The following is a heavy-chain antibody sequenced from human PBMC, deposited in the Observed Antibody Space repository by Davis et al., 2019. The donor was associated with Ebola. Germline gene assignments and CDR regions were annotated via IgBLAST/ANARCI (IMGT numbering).Heavy chain of an antibody. CDR2: LYASVTA. V-gene: IGHV4-4*07. CDR1: GDSINKYF. CDR3: AREGTNSQGRGLDV. Sequence: PSETLSLTCSVSGDSINKYFWSWIRQPAGGGLQWIGRLYASVTANYHPSLKSRVTMSIDTSKKQFSLNLTSVTAADTAVYYCAREGTNSQGRGLDVWGQGTTVTVSS. J-gene: IGHJ6*02. D-gene: IGHD4-23*01.